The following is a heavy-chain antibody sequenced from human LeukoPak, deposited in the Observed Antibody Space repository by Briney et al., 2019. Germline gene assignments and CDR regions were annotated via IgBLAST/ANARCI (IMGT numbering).Heavy chain of an antibody. V-gene: IGHV4-39*07. CDR1: GGSISSSSYY. CDR3: AREGLELEGRVSYNWFDP. Sequence: SETLSLTCTVSGGSISSSSYYWGWIRQPPGKGLEWIGSIYYSGSTYYNPSLKSRVTISVDTSKNRFSLKLSSVTAADTAVYYCAREGLELEGRVSYNWFDPWGQGTLVTVSS. CDR2: IYYSGST. D-gene: IGHD1-1*01. J-gene: IGHJ5*02.